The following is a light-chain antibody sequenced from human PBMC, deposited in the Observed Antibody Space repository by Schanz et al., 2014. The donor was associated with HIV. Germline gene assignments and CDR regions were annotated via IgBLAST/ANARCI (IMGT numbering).Light chain of an antibody. CDR1: SSDVGNYNL. V-gene: IGLV2-23*02. CDR3: CSYAGSTSVI. CDR2: EVS. Sequence: QSALTQPASVSGSPGQSITISCTGTSSDVGNYNLVSWYQQHPGKAPKLIIYEVSKRPSGVSDRFSGSKSGNTASLTFSGLQAEDEADYYCCSYAGSTSVILGGGTKLTVL. J-gene: IGLJ2*01.